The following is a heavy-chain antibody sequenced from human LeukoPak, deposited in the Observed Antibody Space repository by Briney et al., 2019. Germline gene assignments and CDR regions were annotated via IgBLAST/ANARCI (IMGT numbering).Heavy chain of an antibody. CDR2: IYNSGST. Sequence: PSETLSLTCTVSGGFISGHYWTWIRQPPGKGLEWIGYIYNSGSTKYSPSLKSRVTISVDTSKNQFSLKLSSVTAADTAVYYCARAHPTWDYVWGSAYYYYMDVWGKGTTVTVSS. CDR1: GGFISGHY. J-gene: IGHJ6*03. CDR3: ARAHPTWDYVWGSAYYYYMDV. D-gene: IGHD3-16*01. V-gene: IGHV4-59*11.